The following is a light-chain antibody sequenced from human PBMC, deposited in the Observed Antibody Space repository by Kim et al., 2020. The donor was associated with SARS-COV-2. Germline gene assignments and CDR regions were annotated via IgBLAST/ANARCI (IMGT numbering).Light chain of an antibody. CDR2: RNN. CDR3: SAWDRSLRGWV. CDR1: SNNFGNQG. J-gene: IGLJ3*02. Sequence: QAGLTQPPSVSKDLRQTATLTCTGNSNNFGNQGAAWLQQHQGHPPKVLFYRNNKRPSGISERLSASRSGNTASLTITGLQPEDEADYYCSAWDRSLRGWVFGGGTQLTVL. V-gene: IGLV10-54*01.